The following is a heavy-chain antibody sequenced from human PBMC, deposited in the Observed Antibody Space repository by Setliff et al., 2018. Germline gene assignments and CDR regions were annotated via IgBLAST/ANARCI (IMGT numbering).Heavy chain of an antibody. CDR1: GYTFSSYA. V-gene: IGHV7-4-1*02. J-gene: IGHJ6*03. Sequence: ASVKVSCKASGYTFSSYAMDWVRQAPGQGLEWMGWINTNTANTTSAQGFTGRLVFSLDTSVSTTYMQLSSLRAEDTAVYYCARGEYTSLPSGVYYHMDVWGKGTTVTVSS. CDR2: INTNTANT. CDR3: ARGEYTSLPSGVYYHMDV. D-gene: IGHD6-6*01.